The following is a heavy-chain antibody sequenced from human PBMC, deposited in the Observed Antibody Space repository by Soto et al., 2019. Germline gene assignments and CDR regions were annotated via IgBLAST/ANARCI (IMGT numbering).Heavy chain of an antibody. CDR2: ISGSGGST. D-gene: IGHD6-19*01. CDR3: AKGSEQWLVRMYPYFDY. CDR1: GFTFSNYA. J-gene: IGHJ4*02. V-gene: IGHV3-23*01. Sequence: PGGSLRLSCAASGFTFSNYAMSWVRQAPGKGLEWVSAISGSGGSTYYADSVKGRFTISRDNSKNTLYLQMNSLRAEDTAVYYCAKGSEQWLVRMYPYFDYWGQGTLVTVSS.